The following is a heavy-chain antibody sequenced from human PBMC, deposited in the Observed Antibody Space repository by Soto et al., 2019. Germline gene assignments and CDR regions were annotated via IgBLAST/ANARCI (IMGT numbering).Heavy chain of an antibody. CDR1: GGTFTTYA. CDR2: IIPILATA. CDR3: ARVDYYDSSGYYSLDY. Sequence: QVHLVQSGAEVRKPGSSVKVSCKASGGTFTTYAISWVRQAPGQGLEWVGGIIPILATANYAQKFQGRVTITADESTSTAYMEVSSLRSEDTAVYYCARVDYYDSSGYYSLDYWGQGTLVTVSS. V-gene: IGHV1-69*11. J-gene: IGHJ4*02. D-gene: IGHD3-22*01.